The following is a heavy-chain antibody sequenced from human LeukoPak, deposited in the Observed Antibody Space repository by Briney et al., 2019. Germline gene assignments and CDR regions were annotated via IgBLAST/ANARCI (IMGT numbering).Heavy chain of an antibody. CDR2: IYYSGST. D-gene: IGHD2-15*01. V-gene: IGHV4-59*01. J-gene: IGHJ6*02. Sequence: SETLSLTCTASGGSISSYYRSWIRQPPGKGLEWIGYIYYSGSTNYNPSLKSRVTISVDTSKNQFSLKLSSVTAADTAVYYCARGYCSGGSCYNGMDVWGQGTTVTVSS. CDR1: GGSISSYY. CDR3: ARGYCSGGSCYNGMDV.